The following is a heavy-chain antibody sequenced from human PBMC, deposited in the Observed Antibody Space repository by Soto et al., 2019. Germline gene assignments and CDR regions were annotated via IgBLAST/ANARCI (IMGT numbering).Heavy chain of an antibody. CDR3: ARIEYSYGYDDFDY. CDR1: GDSVSSNTAA. Sequence: SQTLSLTCAISGDSVSSNTAAWNWIRSSPSRGLEWLGRTYYRSNWRHDYAVSVKSRITINPDTSKNQFSLQLNSVTPEDTAVYYCARIEYSYGYDDFDYWGQGTLVTVSS. CDR2: TYYRSNWRH. J-gene: IGHJ4*02. D-gene: IGHD5-18*01. V-gene: IGHV6-1*01.